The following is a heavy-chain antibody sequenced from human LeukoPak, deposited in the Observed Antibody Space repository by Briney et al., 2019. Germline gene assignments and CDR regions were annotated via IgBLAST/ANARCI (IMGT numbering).Heavy chain of an antibody. J-gene: IGHJ3*02. CDR2: IIPIFGTA. Sequence: GSSVKVSCKASGGTFSSYAISWVRQAPGQGLEWMGGIIPIFGTANYAQKFQGRVTITADESTSTAYMELSSLRSEDTAVYYCARPPEYYYDSSGYAFDIWGQGTMVTVSS. V-gene: IGHV1-69*01. CDR3: ARPPEYYYDSSGYAFDI. D-gene: IGHD3-22*01. CDR1: GGTFSSYA.